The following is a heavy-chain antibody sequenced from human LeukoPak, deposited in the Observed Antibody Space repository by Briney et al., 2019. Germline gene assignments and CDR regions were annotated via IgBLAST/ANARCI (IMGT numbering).Heavy chain of an antibody. CDR1: GFTVSSNY. CDR2: IYSGGST. V-gene: IGHV3-53*01. D-gene: IGHD2-15*01. Sequence: GGSLRLSCAASGFTVSSNYMSWVRQAPGKGLEWVSVIYSGGSTYYADSVKGRFTISRDNSKNTLYLQMNSLRAEDTAVYYCAKDRGRVVVAASLNYWGQGTLVTVSS. J-gene: IGHJ4*02. CDR3: AKDRGRVVVAASLNY.